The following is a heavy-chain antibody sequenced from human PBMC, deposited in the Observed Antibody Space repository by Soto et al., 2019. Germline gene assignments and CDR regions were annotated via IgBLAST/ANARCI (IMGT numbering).Heavy chain of an antibody. V-gene: IGHV3-30-3*01. CDR3: ARDGRWNLDF. Sequence: QVQLVESGGGVVQPGRSLRLSCTASGFTYTTHAMHWVRQAPGKGLEWVAIISLDGTIKYYADSVKGRFTISRDTSKNTLYLQMNSLGPEDTAVYYCARDGRWNLDFWVQGTLVTVSS. D-gene: IGHD1-1*01. CDR2: ISLDGTIK. J-gene: IGHJ4*02. CDR1: GFTYTTHA.